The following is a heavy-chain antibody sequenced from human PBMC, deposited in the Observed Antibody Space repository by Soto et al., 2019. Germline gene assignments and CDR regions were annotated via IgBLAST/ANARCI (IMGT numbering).Heavy chain of an antibody. J-gene: IGHJ4*02. V-gene: IGHV4-59*01. Sequence: SETLSLTCTVSGGSIRSYYWSWIRQPPGKVLERIGYIYFGGSSNYNPSLKSRVTMSIDTSKNQFSLNLTSVTAADTAVYYCARGPMVRGVLGYFDYWGQGTLVTVSS. CDR3: ARGPMVRGVLGYFDY. CDR1: GGSIRSYY. D-gene: IGHD3-10*01. CDR2: IYFGGSS.